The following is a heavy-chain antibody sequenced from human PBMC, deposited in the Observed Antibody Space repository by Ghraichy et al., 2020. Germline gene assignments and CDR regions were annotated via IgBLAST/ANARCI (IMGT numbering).Heavy chain of an antibody. CDR3: ARDITTYYYDSSGFHQGAFDI. D-gene: IGHD3-22*01. V-gene: IGHV4-4*02. CDR2: IYHSGST. J-gene: IGHJ3*02. CDR1: GGSISSSNW. Sequence: SETLSLTCAVSGGSISSSNWWSWVRQPPGKGLEWIGEIYHSGSTNYNPSLKSRVTISVDKSKNQFSLKLSSVTAADTAVYYCARDITTYYYDSSGFHQGAFDIWGQGTMVTVSS.